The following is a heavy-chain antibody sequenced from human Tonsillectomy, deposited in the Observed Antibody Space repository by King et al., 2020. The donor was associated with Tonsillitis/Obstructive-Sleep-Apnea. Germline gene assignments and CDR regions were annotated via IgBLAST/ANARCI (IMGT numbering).Heavy chain of an antibody. CDR2: LYYSGTT. D-gene: IGHD3-10*02. V-gene: IGHV4-59*01. CDR1: GVSISGYY. Sequence: QLQESGPGLLKPSETLSLTCAVSGVSISGYYWSWIRQPPGKGLESIAYLYYSGTTNYNPSLKSRVTISVDTSKNQFSLKLTSVTAADTAVYYCARHMFHVHDGELMPESGFDVWGQGTMLTVSS. CDR3: ARHMFHVHDGELMPESGFDV. J-gene: IGHJ3*01.